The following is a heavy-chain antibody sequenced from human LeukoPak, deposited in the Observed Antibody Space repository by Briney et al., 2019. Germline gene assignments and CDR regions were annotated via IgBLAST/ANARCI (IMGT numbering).Heavy chain of an antibody. D-gene: IGHD6-19*01. CDR1: GFSFSAYT. CDR3: ARGTLGAWGW. V-gene: IGHV3-21*01. CDR2: ISSSSNYI. J-gene: IGHJ4*02. Sequence: GGSLRLSCAASGFSFSAYTMYWVRQAAGKGLEWVSSISSSSNYIHYADSVKGRFTISRDNAKNSLYLQMNSLRAEDTAVYFCARGTLGAWGWWGQGTLVTVSA.